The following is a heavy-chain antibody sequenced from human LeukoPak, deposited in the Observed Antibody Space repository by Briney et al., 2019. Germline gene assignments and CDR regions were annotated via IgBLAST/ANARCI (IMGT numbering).Heavy chain of an antibody. J-gene: IGHJ4*02. V-gene: IGHV3-73*01. CDR3: TGHGVTTVY. CDR1: GFTFSGSA. CDR2: IRSKANSYAT. D-gene: IGHD4-17*01. Sequence: GGSLRLSCAASGFTFSGSAMHWVRQASGKGLEWVGRIRSKANSYATAYAASVKGRFTISRDDSKNTAYLQMTSLKTEDTAVYYCTGHGVTTVYWGQGTLVTVSS.